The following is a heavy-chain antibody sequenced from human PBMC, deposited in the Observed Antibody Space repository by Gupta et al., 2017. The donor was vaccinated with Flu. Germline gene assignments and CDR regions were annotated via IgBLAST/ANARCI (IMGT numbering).Heavy chain of an antibody. D-gene: IGHD3-3*01. V-gene: IGHV3-15*01. CDR2: IKSKTDGGTT. J-gene: IGHJ6*02. Sequence: EVQLVESGGGLVKPGGSLRLSCAASGFTFSDAWMSWVRQAPGKGLEWVGRIKSKTDGGTTDYAAPVKGRLTISREDSKNTLYLQMNSLKTEDTAVYYCTTDYEGDYYYGMDVWGQGTTVTVSS. CDR1: GFTFSDAW. CDR3: TTDYEGDYYYGMDV.